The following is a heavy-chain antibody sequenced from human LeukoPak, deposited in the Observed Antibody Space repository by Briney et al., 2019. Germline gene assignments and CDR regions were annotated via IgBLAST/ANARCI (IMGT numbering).Heavy chain of an antibody. CDR1: GFTFSGSA. D-gene: IGHD2-2*01. V-gene: IGHV3-73*01. Sequence: RTGGSLRLSCAASGFTFSGSAIHWVRQASGKGLEWVGRIRGKANSYATAYIASVKGRFTISRDDSKNTAYLQMSSLKTEDTAVYYCTRWDCTTTGCYPFDYWGQGTLVTVSS. CDR3: TRWDCTTTGCYPFDY. CDR2: IRGKANSYAT. J-gene: IGHJ4*02.